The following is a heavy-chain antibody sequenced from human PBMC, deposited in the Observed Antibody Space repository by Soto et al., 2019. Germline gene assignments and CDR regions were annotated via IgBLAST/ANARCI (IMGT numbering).Heavy chain of an antibody. Sequence: ASVKVSCKASGYTFTSYGISWVRQAPGQGLEWMGWISAYNGNTNYAQKLQGRVTMTTDTSTSTAYMELRSLRSDDTAVYYCAREGYCSSTSCYTPYYYYYCMDVWRQRITVTVSS. CDR1: GYTFTSYG. CDR2: ISAYNGNT. D-gene: IGHD2-2*02. J-gene: IGHJ6*02. V-gene: IGHV1-18*04. CDR3: AREGYCSSTSCYTPYYYYYCMDV.